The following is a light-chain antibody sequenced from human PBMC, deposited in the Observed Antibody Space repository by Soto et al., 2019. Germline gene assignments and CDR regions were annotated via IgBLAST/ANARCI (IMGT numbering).Light chain of an antibody. CDR1: QSVSSTN. J-gene: IGKJ2*01. CDR2: AAS. Sequence: EIVLTQSPGTLSLSPGERATLSCRASQSVSSTNLSWYQQKPGQAPRLLIYAASSRETGIPDTFSGSGSGTDFTLTISRLEPEDFAVYYCEQYDSSPYTFGQGTKLELK. V-gene: IGKV3-20*01. CDR3: EQYDSSPYT.